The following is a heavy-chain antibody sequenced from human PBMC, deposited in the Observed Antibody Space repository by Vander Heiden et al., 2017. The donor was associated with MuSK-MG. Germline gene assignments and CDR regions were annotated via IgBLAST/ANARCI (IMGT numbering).Heavy chain of an antibody. CDR2: IDAGNGRT. CDR1: GFAFSKYA. J-gene: IGHJ4*02. V-gene: IGHV1-3*01. CDR3: ARGRWVATNQAYYFDY. D-gene: IGHD2-8*01. Sequence: QVQLVQSRAEVKKPGASVELSCKASGFAFSKYAVHWPRQASGQRLEWLGWIDAGNGRTKFSQRFQGRVTITRDTSANTAYMELSGLRSEDTAIYYCARGRWVATNQAYYFDYWGQGALITVSS.